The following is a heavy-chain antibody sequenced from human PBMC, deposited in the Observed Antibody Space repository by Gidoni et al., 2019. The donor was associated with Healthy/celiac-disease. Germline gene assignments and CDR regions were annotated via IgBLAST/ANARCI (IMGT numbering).Heavy chain of an antibody. CDR2: INHSGST. J-gene: IGHJ4*02. CDR3: ARGRGPIMATITGDYFDY. D-gene: IGHD5-12*01. V-gene: IGHV4-34*01. Sequence: QVQLQQWGAGLLKPSETLSLTCAVYGGSFSGYYWSWIRQPPGKGLEWIGEINHSGSTNYNPSLKSRVTISVDTSKNQFSLKLSSVTAADTAVYYCARGRGPIMATITGDYFDYWGQGTLVTVSS. CDR1: GGSFSGYY.